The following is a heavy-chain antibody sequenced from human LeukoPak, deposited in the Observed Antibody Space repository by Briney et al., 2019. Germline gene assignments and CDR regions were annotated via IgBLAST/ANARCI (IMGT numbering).Heavy chain of an antibody. CDR2: INSDGRSI. CDR3: ARIGTDSWSGLYYGMDV. Sequence: PGGSLRLSCAASGFTFSSYWMHWVRQAPGKGLVWVSRINSDGRSISYADSVKGRFTTSRDNAKNSLYLQMNSLRAEDTAVYYCARIGTDSWSGLYYGMDVWGQGTTVTVSS. V-gene: IGHV3-74*01. D-gene: IGHD3-3*01. J-gene: IGHJ6*02. CDR1: GFTFSSYW.